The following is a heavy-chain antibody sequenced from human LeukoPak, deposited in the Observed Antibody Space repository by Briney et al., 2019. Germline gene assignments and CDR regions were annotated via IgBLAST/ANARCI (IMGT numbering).Heavy chain of an antibody. CDR1: GGTFSSYA. Sequence: SVKVSCKASGGTFSSYAISWVRQAPGQGLEWMGRIIPILGIASHAQKFQGRVTITADKSTSTAYMELSSLRSEDTAVYYCARGQSLSGCYIQWGQGTLVTVSS. V-gene: IGHV1-69*04. CDR3: ARGQSLSGCYIQ. CDR2: IIPILGIA. D-gene: IGHD6-19*01. J-gene: IGHJ4*02.